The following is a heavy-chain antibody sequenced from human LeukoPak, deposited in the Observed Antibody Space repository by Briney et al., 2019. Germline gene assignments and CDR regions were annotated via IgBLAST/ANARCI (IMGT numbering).Heavy chain of an antibody. CDR1: GGSISSSSYY. Sequence: SETLSLTCTVSGGSISSSSYYWGWIRQPPGKGLEWIGSIYYSGSTYYNPSLKSRVTISVDTSKNQFSLKLSSVTAADTAVYYCARGSRTKDETWGQGTLVTVSS. CDR3: ARGSRTKDET. J-gene: IGHJ4*02. V-gene: IGHV4-39*07. D-gene: IGHD2-2*01. CDR2: IYYSGST.